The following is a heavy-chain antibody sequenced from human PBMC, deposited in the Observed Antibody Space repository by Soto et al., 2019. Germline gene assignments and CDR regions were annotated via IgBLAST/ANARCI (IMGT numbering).Heavy chain of an antibody. D-gene: IGHD3-10*01. CDR1: GYTFTSYD. Sequence: QVQLVQSGAEVRTXGASVKVSCKASGYTFTSYDINWVRQATGQGPEWMGWMNPDSGNTGYVQKFQGRVTMTRNTAISTAYMELSSLRSEDTAVYYCARSVGGSNVNFDYWGQGTLVTVSS. CDR3: ARSVGGSNVNFDY. V-gene: IGHV1-8*01. CDR2: MNPDSGNT. J-gene: IGHJ4*02.